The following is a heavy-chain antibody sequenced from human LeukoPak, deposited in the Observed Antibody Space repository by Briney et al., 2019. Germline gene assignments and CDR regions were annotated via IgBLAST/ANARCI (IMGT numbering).Heavy chain of an antibody. D-gene: IGHD2-21*01. CDR1: GYSFTDYY. CDR2: INPNSGGT. V-gene: IGHV1-2*02. CDR3: ARADRLHGGPYLIGP. Sequence: AAVKVFCKTSGYSFTDYYMHWVRQAPGQGPEWMGWINPNSGGTSSAQKFQGRVPMTRDTSITTVYMEGSGLTSDDTAIYYCARADRLHGGPYLIGPWGQGTLVTVSS. J-gene: IGHJ5*02.